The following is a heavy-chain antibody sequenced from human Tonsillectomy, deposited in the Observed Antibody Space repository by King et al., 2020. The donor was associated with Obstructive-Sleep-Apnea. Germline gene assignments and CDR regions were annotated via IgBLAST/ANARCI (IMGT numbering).Heavy chain of an antibody. V-gene: IGHV1-3*01. CDR1: GYTFTSYA. D-gene: IGHD6-19*01. J-gene: IGHJ3*02. CDR3: ARDSPPGSGWYENAFDI. Sequence: QLVQSGAGVKKPGASVKVSCKASGYTFTSYAMHWVRQAPGQRLEWMGWINAGNGNTKYSQKFQGRVTITRDTSASTAYMELSSLRSDDTAVYYCARDSPPGSGWYENAFDIWGQGTMVTVSS. CDR2: INAGNGNT.